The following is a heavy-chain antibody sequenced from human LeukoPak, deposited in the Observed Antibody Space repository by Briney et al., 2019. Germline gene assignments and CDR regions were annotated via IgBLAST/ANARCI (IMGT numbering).Heavy chain of an antibody. V-gene: IGHV3-23*01. CDR2: ISGSGGST. D-gene: IGHD3-10*01. CDR1: GFTFSSYA. CDR3: AKDPMVRVRGPLFDY. J-gene: IGHJ4*02. Sequence: GGSLRLSCAASGFTFSSYAMSWVRQAPGKGLEWVSAISGSGGSTYYADSVKGRFTISRGNSKNTLYLQMNSLRAEDTAVYYCAKDPMVRVRGPLFDYWGQGTLVTVSS.